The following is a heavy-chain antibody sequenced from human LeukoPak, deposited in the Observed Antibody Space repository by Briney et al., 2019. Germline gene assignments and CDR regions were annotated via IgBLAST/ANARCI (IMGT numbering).Heavy chain of an antibody. CDR3: ARIYSRGPLFDY. D-gene: IGHD2-15*01. CDR1: GFSLSTSGMR. Sequence: SGPTLVSPTQTLTLTCTFSGFSLSTSGMRVSWIRQPPGKALEWLARIDWDDAKFYSTSLKTRLTISKDTSKNQVVLTMTNMDPVDTATYYCARIYSRGPLFDYWGQGTPVTVSS. J-gene: IGHJ4*02. CDR2: IDWDDAK. V-gene: IGHV2-70*04.